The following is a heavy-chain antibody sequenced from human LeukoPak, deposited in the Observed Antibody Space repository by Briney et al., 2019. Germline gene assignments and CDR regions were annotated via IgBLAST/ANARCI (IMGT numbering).Heavy chain of an antibody. V-gene: IGHV4-39*01. Sequence: PSQTLSPTSLVSAASISIISNYCAWTRHPPLDGLEWIGRTYYTGSTYYSPSLKSRVTISADTSKNEFSLKLCSVTAADTGVYYCTSEISSASNYWGQGTLVTVSS. J-gene: IGHJ4*02. CDR1: AASISIISNY. D-gene: IGHD6-6*01. CDR2: TYYTGST. CDR3: TSEISSASNY.